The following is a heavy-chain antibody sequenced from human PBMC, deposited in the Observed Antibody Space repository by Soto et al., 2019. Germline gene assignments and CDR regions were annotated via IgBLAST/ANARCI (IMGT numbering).Heavy chain of an antibody. V-gene: IGHV3-74*01. CDR3: ARGGAATPYGMGV. CDR2: ISIDETST. Sequence: VPGKGLVWISRISIDETSTNYADSVKGRFTISRDNAKNTLYLQMNSLRAEDTAVYYCARGGAATPYGMGVWGQGTTVTVSS. J-gene: IGHJ6*02. D-gene: IGHD6-13*01.